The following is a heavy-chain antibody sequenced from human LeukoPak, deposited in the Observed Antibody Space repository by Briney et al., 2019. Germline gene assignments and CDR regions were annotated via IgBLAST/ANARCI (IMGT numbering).Heavy chain of an antibody. CDR1: GFTFSSYE. J-gene: IGHJ4*02. V-gene: IGHV3-48*03. CDR2: ISSSGSTI. Sequence: GGSLRLSCAASGFTFSSYEMNWVRQAPGKGLEWVSYISSSGSTIYYADSVKGRFTISRDNAKNSLYLQINSLRAEDTALYYCARGRYSGSYLLDYWGQGTLVTVSS. D-gene: IGHD1-26*01. CDR3: ARGRYSGSYLLDY.